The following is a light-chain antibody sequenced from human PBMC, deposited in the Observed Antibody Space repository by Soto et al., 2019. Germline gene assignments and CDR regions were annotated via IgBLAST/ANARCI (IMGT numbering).Light chain of an antibody. Sequence: GDRVPIPCRASQSIGSWLAWYQQISGRAPNLLIYDASSLQSGVPSRFSGSGSGTEFTLTISSLQPDDFATYYCQQYNTYSWTFGQGTKVDIK. J-gene: IGKJ1*01. CDR2: DAS. V-gene: IGKV1-5*01. CDR3: QQYNTYSWT. CDR1: QSIGSW.